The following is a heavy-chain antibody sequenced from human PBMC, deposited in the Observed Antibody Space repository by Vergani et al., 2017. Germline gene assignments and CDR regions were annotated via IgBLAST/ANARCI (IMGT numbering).Heavy chain of an antibody. V-gene: IGHV1-3*01. J-gene: IGHJ3*02. CDR1: GYTFTSYA. D-gene: IGHD3-10*01. CDR2: INAGNGNT. Sequence: QVQLVQSGAEVKKPGSSVKVSCKASGYTFTSYAMHWVRQAPGQRLEWMGWINAGNGNTKYSQKFQGRVTITRDTSASTAYMELSSLRSEDTAVYYCAREAPVRSGAFDIWGQGTMVTVSS. CDR3: AREAPVRSGAFDI.